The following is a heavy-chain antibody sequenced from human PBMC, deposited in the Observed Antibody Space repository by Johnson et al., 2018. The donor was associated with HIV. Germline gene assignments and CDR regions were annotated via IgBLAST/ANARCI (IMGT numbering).Heavy chain of an antibody. D-gene: IGHD5-24*01. CDR3: ARDGYKRISAFDI. Sequence: QAQLVESGGDVVQPGTSLRLYCEASGLILSGYGLHWVRQAPGKGLEWVSTLYIGYSTYYADSVKDRFIISRDNSKNTLYLQMNSLRAEDTAVYYCARDGYKRISAFDIWGQGTMVTVSS. CDR1: GLILSGYG. CDR2: LYIGYST. J-gene: IGHJ3*02. V-gene: IGHV3-NL1*01.